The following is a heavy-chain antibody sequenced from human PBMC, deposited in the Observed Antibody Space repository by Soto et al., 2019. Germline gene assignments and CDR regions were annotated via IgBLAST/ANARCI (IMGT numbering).Heavy chain of an antibody. J-gene: IGHJ6*02. Sequence: GESVKTSCKGSGYSFTIYWISWVLQMPGKGLGWMGRIDPSDSYTNYSPSLQGHVTISADKSISTAYLQWSSLKASDTAMYYCARGTFPGVVTLPYYYGMDVWGQGTTVTVSS. CDR1: GYSFTIYW. V-gene: IGHV5-10-1*01. CDR3: ARGTFPGVVTLPYYYGMDV. CDR2: IDPSDSYT. D-gene: IGHD3-22*01.